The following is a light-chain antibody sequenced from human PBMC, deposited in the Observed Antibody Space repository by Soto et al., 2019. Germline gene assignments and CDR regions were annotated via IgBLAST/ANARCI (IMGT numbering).Light chain of an antibody. CDR3: QHYSSAPWT. CDR1: ECVSSNY. V-gene: IGKV3-20*01. Sequence: EIVLTQSPGTLSSSPGERATRSCRSSECVSSNYLAWYQQRPGQAHRLLIYAASNRARGIPDRFGGSGYGTEFTLTVSRLEPEDFAVYYCQHYSSAPWTFAQRTKV. J-gene: IGKJ1*01. CDR2: AAS.